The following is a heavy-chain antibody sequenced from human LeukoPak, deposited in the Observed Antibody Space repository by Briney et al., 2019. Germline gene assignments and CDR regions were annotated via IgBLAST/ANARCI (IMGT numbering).Heavy chain of an antibody. CDR1: GGSLSNYY. J-gene: IGHJ4*02. D-gene: IGHD3-10*01. V-gene: IGHV4-59*08. CDR2: IYYSGST. CDR3: ARHYGP. Sequence: PSETLSLTCTVSGGSLSNYYWSWIRQPPGKGLEWNGYIYYSGSTNYNPSLKSRVTISVDTSKNQFSLKLNSVTATDTAVYYCARHYGPWGQGTLVTVSS.